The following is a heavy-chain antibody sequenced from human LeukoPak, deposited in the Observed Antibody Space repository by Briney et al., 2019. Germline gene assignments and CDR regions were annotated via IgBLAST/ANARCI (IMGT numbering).Heavy chain of an antibody. CDR2: INPNSGGT. Sequence: ASVKVSCKASGYTFTGYYMHWVRQAPGQGLEWMGWINPNSGGTNYAQKFQGRVTMTRDTSISTPYMELSRLRSDDTAVYYCARGSVAVTNWFDPWGQGTLVTVSS. CDR3: ARGSVAVTNWFDP. CDR1: GYTFTGYY. D-gene: IGHD6-19*01. V-gene: IGHV1-2*02. J-gene: IGHJ5*02.